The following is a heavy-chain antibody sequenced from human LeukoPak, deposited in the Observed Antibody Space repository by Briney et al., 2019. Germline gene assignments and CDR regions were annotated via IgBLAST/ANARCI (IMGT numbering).Heavy chain of an antibody. CDR2: IDWDGDK. J-gene: IGHJ4*02. V-gene: IGHV2-70*11. CDR3: ARKGSAWSYFDY. Sequence: SGPALVKPTQTLTLTCTFSGFSLSTSGMCVSWIRQPPGKALEWLARIDWDGDKWYSTSLKTRLTISKDTSKNQVVLTMTNMDPVDTATYYCARKGSAWSYFDYWGQGALVTVSS. D-gene: IGHD6-19*01. CDR1: GFSLSTSGMC.